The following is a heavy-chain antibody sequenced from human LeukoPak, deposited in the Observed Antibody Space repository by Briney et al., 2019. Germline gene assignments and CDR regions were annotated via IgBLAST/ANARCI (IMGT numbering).Heavy chain of an antibody. J-gene: IGHJ4*02. CDR1: GYTFTGHY. V-gene: IGHV1-2*02. CDR2: INSHSGDS. D-gene: IGHD5/OR15-5a*01. Sequence: ASVKVSCTSSGYTFTGHYLHWVRQAPGQGLEWMAWINSHSGDSNFAQKLQGRVTMTRDTSISTAYMEMTRLIYDDTAAYYCARGGNSVYNPFDYWGQGTLITVSS. CDR3: ARGGNSVYNPFDY.